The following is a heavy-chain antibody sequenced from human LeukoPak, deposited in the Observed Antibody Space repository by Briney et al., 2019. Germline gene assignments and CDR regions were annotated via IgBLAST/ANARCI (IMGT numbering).Heavy chain of an antibody. J-gene: IGHJ1*01. Sequence: PSETLSLTCTVSGGAITGYYWSWIRQPPGKGLEWIGDIYYTGNTNYNPSLKSRVTISLDTSKNQFSLKLSSVTAADTAVYYCARGVTGGWYGDFQHWGQGTLVTVSS. CDR1: GGAITGYY. V-gene: IGHV4-59*01. CDR3: ARGVTGGWYGDFQH. D-gene: IGHD6-19*01. CDR2: IYYTGNT.